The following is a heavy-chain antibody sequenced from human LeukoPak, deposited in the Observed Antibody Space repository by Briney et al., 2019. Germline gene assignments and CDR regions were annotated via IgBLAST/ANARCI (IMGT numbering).Heavy chain of an antibody. CDR1: GFTFSSYW. CDR2: INSDGSST. Sequence: PGGSLRLSCAASGFTFSSYWMHWVRQAPGKGLVWVSRINSDGSSTSYADSVKGRFTISRDNAKNTLYLQMNSLRAEDTAVYCCARYFGMEFLRCDYWGQGTLVTVSS. D-gene: IGHD3-9*01. J-gene: IGHJ4*02. CDR3: ARYFGMEFLRCDY. V-gene: IGHV3-74*01.